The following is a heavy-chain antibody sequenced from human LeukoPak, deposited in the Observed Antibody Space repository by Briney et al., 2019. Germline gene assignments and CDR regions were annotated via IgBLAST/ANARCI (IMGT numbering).Heavy chain of an antibody. CDR2: IYHSGST. CDR1: GGSISSSNW. J-gene: IGHJ4*02. D-gene: IGHD2-2*02. CDR3: ARVYCSSTSCYTFDC. V-gene: IGHV4-4*02. Sequence: SGTLSLTCAVSGGSISSSNWWSGVRQPPGKGLEWIGEIYHSGSTNYNPSLKRRVTISVDKSKNQFSLKLSSVTAADTAVYYCARVYCSSTSCYTFDCWGQGTLVTVSS.